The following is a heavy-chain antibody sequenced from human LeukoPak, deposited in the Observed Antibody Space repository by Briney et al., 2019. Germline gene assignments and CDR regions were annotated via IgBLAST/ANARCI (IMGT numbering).Heavy chain of an antibody. Sequence: SETLSLTCTVSGGSISSYYWSWIRQPPGKGLEWIGYIYYSGSTNYNPSLKSRVTISLDTSKNQFSLKLRSVTAADTAVYYCARDRMGTVMVPIDYWGQGTLVTVSS. CDR1: GGSISSYY. D-gene: IGHD5-18*01. J-gene: IGHJ4*02. CDR3: ARDRMGTVMVPIDY. CDR2: IYYSGST. V-gene: IGHV4-59*12.